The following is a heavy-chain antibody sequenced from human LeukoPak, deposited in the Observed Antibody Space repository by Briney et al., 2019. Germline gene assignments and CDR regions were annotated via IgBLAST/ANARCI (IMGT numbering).Heavy chain of an antibody. CDR3: ARDLGGLDYGSGSTHDAFDI. V-gene: IGHV3-23*01. J-gene: IGHJ3*02. D-gene: IGHD3-10*01. Sequence: GGSLRLSCAASGFTFSSYAMSWVRQAPGKGLEWVSAISGSGGSTYYADSVKGRFTISRDNAKNSLYLQMNSLRAEDTAVYYCARDLGGLDYGSGSTHDAFDIWGQGTMVTVSS. CDR1: GFTFSSYA. CDR2: ISGSGGST.